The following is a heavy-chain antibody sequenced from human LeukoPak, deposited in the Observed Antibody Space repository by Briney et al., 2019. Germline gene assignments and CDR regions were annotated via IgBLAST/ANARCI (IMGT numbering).Heavy chain of an antibody. CDR2: ISYDGSNK. D-gene: IGHD2-2*01. CDR1: GFTFGSYA. V-gene: IGHV3-30-3*01. Sequence: GRSLRLSCAASGFTFGSYAMHWVRQAPGKGLEWVAVISYDGSNKYYADSVKGRFTISRDNSKNTLYLQMNSLRAEDTAVYYCARDDCSSISCYHNWFDPWGQGTLVTVSS. J-gene: IGHJ5*02. CDR3: ARDDCSSISCYHNWFDP.